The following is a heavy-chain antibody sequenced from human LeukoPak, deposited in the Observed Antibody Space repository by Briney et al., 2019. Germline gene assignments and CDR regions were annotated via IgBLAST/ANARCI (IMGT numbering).Heavy chain of an antibody. CDR1: GNRFTNYW. CDR2: IYPGDSDT. Sequence: GESLKISCKGSGNRFTNYWIGWVRQMPGKGLEWMGIIYPGDSDTRYSPSFQGQVTISADKSVSTAYLQWSSLKASDIAMYYCARTAGPNYYDYYMDVWGKGTTVTVSS. V-gene: IGHV5-51*01. CDR3: ARTAGPNYYDYYMDV. J-gene: IGHJ6*03.